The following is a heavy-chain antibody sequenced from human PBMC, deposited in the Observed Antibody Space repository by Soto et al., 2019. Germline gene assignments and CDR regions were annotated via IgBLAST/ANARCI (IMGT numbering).Heavy chain of an antibody. CDR3: VKNRYYYDSSGYFQH. D-gene: IGHD3-22*01. CDR1: GFTFSSYA. CDR2: ISSNGGST. Sequence: PGGSLRLSCSASGFTFSSYAMHWVRQAPGKGLEYVSAISSNGGSTYYADSVKGRFTISRDNSKNTLYLQMSSLRAEDTAVYYCVKNRYYYDSSGYFQHWGQGTLVTVSS. V-gene: IGHV3-64D*06. J-gene: IGHJ1*01.